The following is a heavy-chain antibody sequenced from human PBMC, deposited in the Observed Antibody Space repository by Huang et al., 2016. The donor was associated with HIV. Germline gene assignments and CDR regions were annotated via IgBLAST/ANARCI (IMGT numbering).Heavy chain of an antibody. D-gene: IGHD3-9*01. J-gene: IGHJ4*02. Sequence: EVQLVESGGRLVRPGGSLRLACAASGFTFRAFSLNWIRQAPGKGLEWISYIRIDKGLTYYADSVKGRFTISRDTAKNALYLQMNSLRADDTALYFCARGKYDVLTGWDDTYYFDHWGQGTLVTVSS. CDR3: ARGKYDVLTGWDDTYYFDH. CDR2: IRIDKGLT. V-gene: IGHV3-48*01. CDR1: GFTFRAFS.